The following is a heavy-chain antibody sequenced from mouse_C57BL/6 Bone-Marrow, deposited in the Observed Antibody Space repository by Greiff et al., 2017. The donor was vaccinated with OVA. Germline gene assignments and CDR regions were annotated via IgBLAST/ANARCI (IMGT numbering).Heavy chain of an antibody. D-gene: IGHD2-12*01. V-gene: IGHV5-12*01. Sequence: EVQRVESGGGLVQPGGSLKLSCAASGFTFSDYYMYWVRQTPEKRLEWVAYISNGGGSTYYPDTVKGRFTISRDNAKNTLYLQMSRLKSEDTAMYYCARHKGYSPWYFDVWGTGTTVTVSS. CDR3: ARHKGYSPWYFDV. CDR1: GFTFSDYY. CDR2: ISNGGGST. J-gene: IGHJ1*03.